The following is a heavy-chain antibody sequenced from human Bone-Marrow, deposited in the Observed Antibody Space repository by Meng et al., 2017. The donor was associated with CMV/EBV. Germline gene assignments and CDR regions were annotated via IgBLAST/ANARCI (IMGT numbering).Heavy chain of an antibody. J-gene: IGHJ4*02. CDR3: ARLDYSDY. CDR1: GFTFSSYA. V-gene: IGHV3-30*04. CDR2: ISYDGSNK. Sequence: GGSLRLSCAASGFTFSSYAMHWVRQAPGKGLEWVAVISYDGSNKYYADSVKGRFTISRDNSKNTLYLQMNSLRAEDTAVYYCARLDYSDYWGQGTLVTVSS.